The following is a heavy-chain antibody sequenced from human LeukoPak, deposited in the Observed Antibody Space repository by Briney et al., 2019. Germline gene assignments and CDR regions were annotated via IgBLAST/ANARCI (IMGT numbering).Heavy chain of an antibody. CDR1: GYTFTSYD. D-gene: IGHD5-18*01. CDR2: MNPNSGNT. Sequence: ASVKVSCKASGYTFTSYDINWVRQATGQGLEWMGWMNPNSGNTGYAQKFQGRVTITRNTSISTAYMELSSLRSEDTAVYYCARVRGIQFNDAFDIWGQGTMVTVSS. V-gene: IGHV1-8*03. J-gene: IGHJ3*02. CDR3: ARVRGIQFNDAFDI.